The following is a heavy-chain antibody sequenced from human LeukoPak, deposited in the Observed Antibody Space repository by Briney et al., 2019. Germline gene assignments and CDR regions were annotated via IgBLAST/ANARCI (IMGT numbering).Heavy chain of an antibody. Sequence: GGSLRLSCAASGFTFSSYGMHWVRQAPGKGLEWVAFIRYDGSNNYYADSVKGRFTISRDNSKNTLYLQMNSLRAEDTAVYYCAKAIVGATRGFDYWGQGTLVTVSS. CDR2: IRYDGSNN. V-gene: IGHV3-30*02. J-gene: IGHJ4*02. CDR3: AKAIVGATRGFDY. CDR1: GFTFSSYG. D-gene: IGHD1-26*01.